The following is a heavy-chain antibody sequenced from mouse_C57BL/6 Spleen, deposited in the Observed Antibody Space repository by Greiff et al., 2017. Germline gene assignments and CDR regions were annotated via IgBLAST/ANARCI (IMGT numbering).Heavy chain of an antibody. J-gene: IGHJ4*01. CDR1: GFTFTDYY. CDR2: IRNKANGYTT. D-gene: IGHD2-4*01. Sequence: EVKLVESGGGLVQPGGSLSLSCAASGFTFTDYYMSWVRQPPGKALEWLGFIRNKANGYTTEYSASVKGRFTISRDNSQSILYLQMNALRAKDSATYYCARSSYDYDEYYAMDYWGQGTSVTVSS. CDR3: ARSSYDYDEYYAMDY. V-gene: IGHV7-3*01.